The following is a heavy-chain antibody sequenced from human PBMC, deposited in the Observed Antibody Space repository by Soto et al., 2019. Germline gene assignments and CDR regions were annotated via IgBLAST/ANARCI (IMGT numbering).Heavy chain of an antibody. CDR2: INPNSGGT. J-gene: IGHJ6*02. CDR3: ARDLTGTKNKVDDYYYGMDV. CDR1: GYTFTGYY. V-gene: IGHV1-2*04. Sequence: GASVKVSCKASGYTFTGYYMHWVRQAPGQGLEWMGWINPNSGGTNYAQKFQGWVTMTRDTSISTAYMELSRLRSDDTAVYYCARDLTGTKNKVDDYYYGMDVWGQEYTVTVS. D-gene: IGHD1-20*01.